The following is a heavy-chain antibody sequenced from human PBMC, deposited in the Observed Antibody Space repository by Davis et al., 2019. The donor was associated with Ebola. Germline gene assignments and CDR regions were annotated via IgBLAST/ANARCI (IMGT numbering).Heavy chain of an antibody. CDR2: IYHSGST. CDR3: ARDRYCSSTSCFNWFDP. Sequence: PSETLSLTCTVSGYSISSGYYWGWIRQPPGKGLEWIGNIYHSGSTYYNPSLKSRVTISVDTSKNQFSLKLSSVTAADTAVYYCARDRYCSSTSCFNWFDPWGQGTLVTVSS. D-gene: IGHD2-2*01. J-gene: IGHJ5*02. V-gene: IGHV4-38-2*02. CDR1: GYSISSGYY.